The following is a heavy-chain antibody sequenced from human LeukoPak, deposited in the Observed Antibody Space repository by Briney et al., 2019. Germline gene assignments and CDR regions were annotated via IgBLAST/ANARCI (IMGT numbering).Heavy chain of an antibody. Sequence: GGSLRLSCAASGFSLSNYGIHWVRQAPGKGLEWVTRIWFDGSNKDYADSVKGRFTVSRDNSKNMLYLQMNSLRAEDTAVYYCARDVRPSCSNGVCYQRDYYGMDVWGQGTTVTVSS. J-gene: IGHJ6*02. CDR3: ARDVRPSCSNGVCYQRDYYGMDV. CDR1: GFSLSNYG. V-gene: IGHV3-33*01. CDR2: IWFDGSNK. D-gene: IGHD2-8*01.